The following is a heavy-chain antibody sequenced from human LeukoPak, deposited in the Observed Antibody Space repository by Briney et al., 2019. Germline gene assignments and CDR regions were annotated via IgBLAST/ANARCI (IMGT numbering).Heavy chain of an antibody. V-gene: IGHV4-34*01. Sequence: PSETLSLTCAVYGGSFSGYYWSWIRQPPGKGLEWIGEINHSGSTNYNPSLKSRVTISVDTSKNQFSLKLGSVTAADTAVYYCASGWASYFDYWGQGTLVTVSS. CDR2: INHSGST. CDR3: ASGWASYFDY. J-gene: IGHJ4*02. CDR1: GGSFSGYY. D-gene: IGHD1-26*01.